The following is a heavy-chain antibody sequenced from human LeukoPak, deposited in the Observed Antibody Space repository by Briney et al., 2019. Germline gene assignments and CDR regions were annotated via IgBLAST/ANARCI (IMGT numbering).Heavy chain of an antibody. CDR3: ARETDGYNWNRSFDP. CDR2: IYHSGST. CDR1: GYSISSGYY. J-gene: IGHJ5*02. V-gene: IGHV4-38-2*02. D-gene: IGHD1-20*01. Sequence: KSSETLSLTCTVSGYSISSGYYWGWIRQPPGKGLEWIGSIYHSGSTYYNPSLKSRVTISVDTSKNQFSLKLSSVTAADTAVYYCARETDGYNWNRSFDPWGQGTLVTVSS.